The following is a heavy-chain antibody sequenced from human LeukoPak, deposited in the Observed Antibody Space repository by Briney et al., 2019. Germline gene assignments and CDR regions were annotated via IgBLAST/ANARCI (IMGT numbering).Heavy chain of an antibody. CDR3: AITETYYYDSSGYLD. CDR2: IRYDGSKK. D-gene: IGHD3-22*01. CDR1: GFIFSSYG. J-gene: IGHJ4*02. Sequence: GGSLRLSCAASGFIFSSYGMHWVRQAPGKGLEWVAFIRYDGSKKYYADSVKGRFTISRDNSKNTLYLQMNSLRAEDTAVYYCAITETYYYDSSGYLDWGQGTLVTVSS. V-gene: IGHV3-30*02.